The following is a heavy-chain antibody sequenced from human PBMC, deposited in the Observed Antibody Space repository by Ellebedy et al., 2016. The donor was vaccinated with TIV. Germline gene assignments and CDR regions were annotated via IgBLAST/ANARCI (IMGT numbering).Heavy chain of an antibody. CDR1: GFSFISFG. CDR3: ARVFYSGSGTYYREFDQ. CDR2: MNPKNGRT. V-gene: IGHV1-8*01. D-gene: IGHD3-10*01. J-gene: IGHJ4*02. Sequence: ASVKVSXXASGFSFISFGINWVRQAPGQGLEWMGWMNPKNGRTDYARQFQGRVSMTRNTSISTAYMELSSLRSDDTAVYYCARVFYSGSGTYYREFDQWGQGTLVTVSS.